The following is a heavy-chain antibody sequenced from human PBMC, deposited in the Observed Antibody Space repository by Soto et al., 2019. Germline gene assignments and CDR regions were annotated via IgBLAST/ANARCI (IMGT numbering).Heavy chain of an antibody. CDR3: AAGGGLPRYY. Sequence: QLQLQESGSGLVKPSQTLSLTCAVSGGSISSGGYSWSWIRQPPGKGLEWIGYIYHSGSTYYNPSLTSRVTISVARSKTPFSLKLSSVTAADTAVYYCAAGGGLPRYYWGQGTLVTVSS. D-gene: IGHD5-12*01. CDR1: GGSISSGGYS. V-gene: IGHV4-30-2*01. J-gene: IGHJ4*02. CDR2: IYHSGST.